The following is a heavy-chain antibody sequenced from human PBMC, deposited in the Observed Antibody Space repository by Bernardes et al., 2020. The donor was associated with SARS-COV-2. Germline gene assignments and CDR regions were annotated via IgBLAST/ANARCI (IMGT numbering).Heavy chain of an antibody. Sequence: SETLSLTCTVSGGSISSYYWSWIRQPPGKGLEWIGYIYYSGSTNYNPSLKSRVTISVDTSKNQVSLKLSSVIAADTAVYYCARGASGVDMILVVIGFSYYFDSWGQGTPVTVSS. D-gene: IGHD3-22*01. CDR2: IYYSGST. CDR3: ARGASGVDMILVVIGFSYYFDS. V-gene: IGHV4-59*12. J-gene: IGHJ4*02. CDR1: GGSISSYY.